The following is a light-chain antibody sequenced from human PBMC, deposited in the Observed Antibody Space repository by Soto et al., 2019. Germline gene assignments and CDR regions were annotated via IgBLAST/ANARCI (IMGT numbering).Light chain of an antibody. CDR3: QQYYSTPLT. CDR1: QSVLYSSNNKND. J-gene: IGKJ1*01. Sequence: DIVMTQSPDSLAVSLGERATINCKSSQSVLYSSNNKNDLAWYQQKPGQPPKLLIYWASTRESGVPDRFSGSGSGTYFTLHISSRQPEDVAVYYCQQYYSTPLTFGQGTKVEL. V-gene: IGKV4-1*01. CDR2: WAS.